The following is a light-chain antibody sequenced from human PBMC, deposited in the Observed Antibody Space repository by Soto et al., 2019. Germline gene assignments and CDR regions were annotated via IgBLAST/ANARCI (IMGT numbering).Light chain of an antibody. V-gene: IGLV1-44*01. CDR2: SNN. Sequence: QSALTQPPSASGTPGQRVTISCSGSSSNIGHNTVNWYQQLPGTAPKLLIYSNNQRPSGVPDRFSGSKSGTSASLAISGLQSEDEADYYCAAWDDSLNGWVFGGGTKLTVL. CDR3: AAWDDSLNGWV. CDR1: SSNIGHNT. J-gene: IGLJ3*02.